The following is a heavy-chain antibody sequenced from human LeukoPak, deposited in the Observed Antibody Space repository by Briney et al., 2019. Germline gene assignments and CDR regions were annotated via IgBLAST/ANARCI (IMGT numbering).Heavy chain of an antibody. Sequence: GGSLRLSCAASGFTFSSYSMKWVRQAPGKGLEWVSYISSSSSTIYYADSVKGRFTISRDNAKNSLYLQMNSLRAEDTAVYYCARDWVYSSGWYLGMDVWGQGTTVTVSS. CDR1: GFTFSSYS. CDR3: ARDWVYSSGWYLGMDV. J-gene: IGHJ6*02. V-gene: IGHV3-48*01. D-gene: IGHD6-19*01. CDR2: ISSSSSTI.